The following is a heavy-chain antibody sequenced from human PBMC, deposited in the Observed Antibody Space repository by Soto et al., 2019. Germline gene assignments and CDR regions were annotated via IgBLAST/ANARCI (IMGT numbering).Heavy chain of an antibody. D-gene: IGHD3-10*01. CDR2: IYPGDSRS. V-gene: IGHV5-51*01. CDR1: GYSFSNYW. Sequence: GQSRKISRKGSGYSFSNYWIGWVRQRPGKGPEWMGIIYPGDSRSAYSPAFQGQVSISVAKYISTACLQWGGLKASDTAIYYCVSQMPGEYGMDVWGPGTAVTVS. J-gene: IGHJ6*02. CDR3: VSQMPGEYGMDV.